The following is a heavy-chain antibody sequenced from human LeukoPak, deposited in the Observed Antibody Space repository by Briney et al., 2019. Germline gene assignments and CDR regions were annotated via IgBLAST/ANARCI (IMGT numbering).Heavy chain of an antibody. V-gene: IGHV3-23*01. Sequence: GGSLRVSCVVPGVTLSSSAVRRVRQGPGQGREGGSDISGSGGGTYYADAVKGAFTISRDTSTNTVYLQMSSLRAEDTAVYYCTKWVVTTSSRPKIHDYWGQGTLVSLSS. J-gene: IGHJ4*02. CDR3: TKWVVTTSSRPKIHDY. CDR1: GVTLSSSA. D-gene: IGHD2-21*02. CDR2: ISGSGGGT.